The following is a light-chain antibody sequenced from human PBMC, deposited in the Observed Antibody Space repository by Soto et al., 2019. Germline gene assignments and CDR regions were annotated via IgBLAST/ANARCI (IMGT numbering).Light chain of an antibody. Sequence: IGMTQSPATLSVSPGERVTLSCRASQTTYSNVAWYQQRPGQSPRLLIYHASSRATGIPARFSGSGSGTEFTLTINSLQPDDFATYYCQQYNAQYTFGQGRRLEVK. V-gene: IGKV3-15*01. CDR2: HAS. CDR1: QTTYSN. J-gene: IGKJ5*01. CDR3: QQYNAQYT.